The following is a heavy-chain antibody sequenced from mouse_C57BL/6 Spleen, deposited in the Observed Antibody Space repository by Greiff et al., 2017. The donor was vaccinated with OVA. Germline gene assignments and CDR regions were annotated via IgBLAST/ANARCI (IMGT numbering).Heavy chain of an antibody. CDR1: GYTFTSYW. J-gene: IGHJ2*01. CDR2: IDPSDSYT. V-gene: IGHV1-59*01. CDR3: ARWNWTFDY. D-gene: IGHD4-1*01. Sequence: VQLQQPGAELVRPGTSVKLSCKASGYTFTSYWMHWVKQRPGQGLEWIGVIDPSDSYTNYNQKFKGKATLTVATSSSPAYMQLSSLASEDSAVYYCARWNWTFDYWGQGTTLTVSS.